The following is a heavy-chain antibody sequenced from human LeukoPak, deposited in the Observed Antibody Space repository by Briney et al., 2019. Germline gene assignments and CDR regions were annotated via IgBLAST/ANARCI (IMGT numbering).Heavy chain of an antibody. CDR1: RYTSGEYY. V-gene: IGHV1-69*05. CDR2: IIPIFGTA. CDR3: ARVGLNDAFDI. J-gene: IGHJ3*02. D-gene: IGHD3-16*01. Sequence: SVKVSCKASRYTSGEYYIHWVRQAPGQGLEWMGGIIPIFGTANYAQKFQGRVTITTDESTSTAYMELSSLRSEDTAVYYCARVGLNDAFDIWGQGTMVTVSS.